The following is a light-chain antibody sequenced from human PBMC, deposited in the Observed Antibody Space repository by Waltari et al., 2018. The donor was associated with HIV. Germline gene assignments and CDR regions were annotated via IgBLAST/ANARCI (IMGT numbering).Light chain of an antibody. J-gene: IGLJ2*01. CDR2: GNS. Sequence: QSVLTQPPSVSGAPGQRVTISCTGSSSNIGAGYDVHWYQQLPGTAPKLLIYGNSNQPSGVPDLFSGCKSGTSASLAISGLQAEDAADYYCQSYDSSLSGLGVFGGGTKLTVL. CDR3: QSYDSSLSGLGV. CDR1: SSNIGAGYD. V-gene: IGLV1-40*01.